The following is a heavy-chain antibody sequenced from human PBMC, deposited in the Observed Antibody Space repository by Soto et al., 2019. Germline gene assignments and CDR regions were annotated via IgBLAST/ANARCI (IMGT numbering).Heavy chain of an antibody. CDR3: ARGYNWFDP. J-gene: IGHJ5*02. Sequence: GGSLRLSCAASGFTVSSNYMTLVRQAPGKGLEWVSVIYSDGRTYYADSVKGRFTMSRDNSKNTVYFQMNSLRAEDTAVYYCARGYNWFDPWGQGTLVTVSS. V-gene: IGHV3-53*01. CDR2: IYSDGRT. CDR1: GFTVSSNY.